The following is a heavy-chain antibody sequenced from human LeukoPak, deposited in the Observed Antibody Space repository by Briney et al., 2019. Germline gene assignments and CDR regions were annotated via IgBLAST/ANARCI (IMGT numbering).Heavy chain of an antibody. CDR1: RFTFSADA. CDR2: IRGSGGII. Sequence: GGSLRLSCAASRFTFSADALNWVRQAPGKGLEWVSGIRGSGGIIYYADSVKGRFTISRDNSENTLYLQMNSLRVEDTAVYYCAKGNAVHMGWPYFDCWGQGTLVTVSS. D-gene: IGHD2-15*01. J-gene: IGHJ4*02. CDR3: AKGNAVHMGWPYFDC. V-gene: IGHV3-23*01.